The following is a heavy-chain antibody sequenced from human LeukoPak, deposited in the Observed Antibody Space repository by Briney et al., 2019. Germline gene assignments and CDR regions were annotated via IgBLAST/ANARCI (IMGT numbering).Heavy chain of an antibody. CDR3: ARGGSRSYTSSTLDY. J-gene: IGHJ4*02. CDR1: GGSITVYY. D-gene: IGHD6-6*01. Sequence: SETLSLTCSVSGGSITVYYWNWIRQSPGKGLEWIGSISYSGSTNYNPSLKSRVTISIDTSKNRFSLKVSSVIAADTAMYYCARGGSRSYTSSTLDYWGQGTLVAVSS. V-gene: IGHV4-59*12. CDR2: ISYSGST.